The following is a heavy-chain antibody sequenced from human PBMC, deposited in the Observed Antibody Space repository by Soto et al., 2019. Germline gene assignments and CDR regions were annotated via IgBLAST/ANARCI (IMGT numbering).Heavy chain of an antibody. Sequence: SETLSLTCTVSGGSISNYYWSWIRQSAEKRLEWIGRVSSTGSSYYNPSLKSRVTISVDTSKNQVSLNLTSVTAADTAVYYCARGVPEAGTEWFDPWGQGTLVTVSS. CDR2: VSSTGSS. D-gene: IGHD6-19*01. CDR3: ARGVPEAGTEWFDP. J-gene: IGHJ5*02. V-gene: IGHV4-4*07. CDR1: GGSISNYY.